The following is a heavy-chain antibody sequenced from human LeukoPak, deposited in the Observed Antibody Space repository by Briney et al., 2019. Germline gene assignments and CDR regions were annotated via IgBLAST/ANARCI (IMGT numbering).Heavy chain of an antibody. CDR2: ISTSSSYI. V-gene: IGHV3-21*01. CDR1: GFTLSTYS. D-gene: IGHD3-10*01. CDR3: ARGYYGSGSFDY. Sequence: GGSLRLSCGASGFTLSTYSMNWVRQAPGKGLEWVSSISTSSSYIYYADSVKGRFTISRDNAKNSLYLQMNSLRAEDTAVYYCARGYYGSGSFDYWGQGTLVTVSS. J-gene: IGHJ4*02.